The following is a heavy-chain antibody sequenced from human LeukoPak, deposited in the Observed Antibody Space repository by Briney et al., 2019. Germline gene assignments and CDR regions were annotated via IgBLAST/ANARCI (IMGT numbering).Heavy chain of an antibody. CDR1: GGSFSGYY. CDR3: ARISYSRIRGLQH. J-gene: IGHJ1*01. CDR2: INHSGST. V-gene: IGHV4-34*01. D-gene: IGHD6-13*01. Sequence: SETLSLTCAVYGGSFSGYYWSWIRQPPGKGLEWIGEINHSGSTNYNPSLKSRATISVDTSKNQFSLKLSSVTAADTAVYYCARISYSRIRGLQHWGQGTLDTVSS.